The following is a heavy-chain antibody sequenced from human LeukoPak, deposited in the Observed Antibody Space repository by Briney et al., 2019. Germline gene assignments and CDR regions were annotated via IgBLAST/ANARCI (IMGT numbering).Heavy chain of an antibody. CDR2: IYPRDGST. V-gene: IGHV1-46*01. CDR3: ARALAAAGTDQDFDY. J-gene: IGHJ4*02. D-gene: IGHD6-13*01. Sequence: ASVKVSCKASGYTFTSNYIHWVRQAPGQGLEWMGMIYPRDGSTSYAQKFQGRVTVTRDTSTSTVHMELSGLRSEDTAVYYCARALAAAGTDQDFDYWGQGTLVTVSS. CDR1: GYTFTSNY.